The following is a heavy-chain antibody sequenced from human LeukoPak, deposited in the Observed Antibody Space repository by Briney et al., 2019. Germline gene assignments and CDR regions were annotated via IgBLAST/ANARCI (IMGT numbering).Heavy chain of an antibody. Sequence: SQTLSLTCTVSGGSISSGGYYWSWIRQHPGKGLEWIGYIYYSGSTYYNPSLKSRVTISVDTSKNQFSLKLSSVTAADTAVYYCAGSTVVTPRLFDYWGQGTLVTVSS. D-gene: IGHD4-23*01. CDR2: IYYSGST. J-gene: IGHJ4*02. CDR1: GGSISSGGYY. V-gene: IGHV4-31*03. CDR3: AGSTVVTPRLFDY.